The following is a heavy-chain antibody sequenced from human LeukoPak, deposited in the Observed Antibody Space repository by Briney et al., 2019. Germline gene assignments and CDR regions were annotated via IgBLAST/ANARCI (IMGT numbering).Heavy chain of an antibody. CDR1: GFTFRSDA. CDR3: AKRGVVIRVFLVGFHKEAYYFDS. Sequence: GGSLRLSCTSSGFTFRSDAMHWVRQAPGKGLDWVAFISKDGSTEYYADSVKGRFTISRDDPKNTLYLQMSSLRAEDTAVYFCAKRGVVIRVFLVGFHKEAYYFDSWGQGALVTVSS. D-gene: IGHD3-10*01. J-gene: IGHJ4*02. V-gene: IGHV3-30*18. CDR2: ISKDGSTE.